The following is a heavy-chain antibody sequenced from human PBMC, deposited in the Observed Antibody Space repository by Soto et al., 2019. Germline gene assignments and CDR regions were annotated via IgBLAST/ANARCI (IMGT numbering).Heavy chain of an antibody. CDR2: SHQSGNT. CDR3: ATRDTGRVY. J-gene: IGHJ4*02. V-gene: IGHV4-4*02. Sequence: QVQLQESGPGLVKPSGTLSLTCAVSGVSISSHDWWTWVRHPPGKGLEWIGESHQSGNTNYNSSLESRVTISLDKSKNQFSLQLSSVTVADTAVYYCATRDTGRVYWGQGTLVTVSS. CDR1: GVSISSHDW. D-gene: IGHD5-18*01.